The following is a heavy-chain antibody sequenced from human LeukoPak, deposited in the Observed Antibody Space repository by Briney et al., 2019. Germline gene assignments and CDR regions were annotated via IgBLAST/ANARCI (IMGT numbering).Heavy chain of an antibody. V-gene: IGHV1-24*01. Sequence: VASVKVSCKASGYTFTSYGISWVRQAPGKGLEWMGGFDPEDGETIYAQKFQGRVTMTEDTSTDTAYMELSSLRSEDTAVYYCATVTPHSYGFRGLFDYWGQGTLVTVSS. CDR3: ATVTPHSYGFRGLFDY. CDR2: FDPEDGET. J-gene: IGHJ4*02. D-gene: IGHD5-18*01. CDR1: GYTFTSYG.